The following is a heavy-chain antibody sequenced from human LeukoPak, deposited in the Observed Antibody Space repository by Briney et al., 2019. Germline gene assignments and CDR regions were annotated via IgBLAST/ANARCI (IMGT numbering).Heavy chain of an antibody. J-gene: IGHJ4*02. CDR1: GFTVSSNY. CDR3: AREEGGNYFDA. D-gene: IGHD1-26*01. Sequence: GGSLRLSCAASGFTVSSNYMSWVRQAPGKGLEWVSVIYSGGNTYYADSVKGRFTISRDNAKNSLYLQMNSLRAEDTAVYYCAREEGGNYFDAWGQGTLVTVSS. V-gene: IGHV3-53*01. CDR2: IYSGGNT.